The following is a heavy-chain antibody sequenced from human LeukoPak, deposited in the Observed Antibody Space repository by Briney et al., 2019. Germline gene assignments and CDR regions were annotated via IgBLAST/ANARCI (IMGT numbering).Heavy chain of an antibody. CDR3: AKDQFYQLLWWFDP. D-gene: IGHD2-2*01. CDR1: GFTFSSYG. J-gene: IGHJ5*02. CDR2: ISYDGSNK. Sequence: PGRSLRLSCAASGFTFSSYGMHWVRQAPGKGLEWVAVISYDGSNKYYADSVKGRFTISRDNSKNTLYLQMNSLRAEDTAVYYCAKDQFYQLLWWFDPWGQGTLVTVSS. V-gene: IGHV3-30*18.